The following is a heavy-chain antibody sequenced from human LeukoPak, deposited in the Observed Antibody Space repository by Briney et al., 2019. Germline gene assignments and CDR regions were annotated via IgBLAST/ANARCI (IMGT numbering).Heavy chain of an antibody. J-gene: IGHJ4*02. D-gene: IGHD3-10*01. V-gene: IGHV4-34*01. CDR3: ARGRLMVRGVIITSPAVYLDY. CDR1: GGSFSGYY. CDR2: INHSGST. Sequence: PSETPSLTCAVYGGSFSGYYWSWIRQPPGKGLEWIGEINHSGSTNYNPSLKSRVTISVDTSKNQFSLKLSSVTAADTAVYYCARGRLMVRGVIITSPAVYLDYWGQGTLVTVSS.